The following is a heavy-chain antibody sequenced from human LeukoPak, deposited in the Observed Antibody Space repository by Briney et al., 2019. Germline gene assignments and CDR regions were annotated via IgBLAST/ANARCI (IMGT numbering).Heavy chain of an antibody. CDR1: GDSVSINSAA. CDR2: TYQRSKWYN. Sequence: SQTLSLTCAISGDSVSINSAAWNWIRQSPSRGLEWLGRTYQRSKWYNDFAVSVKSRITINPDISKNQFSLQLNSVTPEDTAVYYCARSPSPYSSGWYFDYWGQGTLVTVSS. D-gene: IGHD6-19*01. CDR3: ARSPSPYSSGWYFDY. V-gene: IGHV6-1*01. J-gene: IGHJ4*02.